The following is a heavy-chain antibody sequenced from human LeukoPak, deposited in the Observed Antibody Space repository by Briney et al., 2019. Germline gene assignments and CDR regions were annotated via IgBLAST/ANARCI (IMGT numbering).Heavy chain of an antibody. J-gene: IGHJ4*02. D-gene: IGHD3-22*01. CDR2: IYPGDSDT. Sequence: GESLKISCKGSGYSFTSYWIGWVRQMPGKGLEWMGIIYPGDSDTRYSPSFQGQVTISADKSISTAYLQWSSLKASDTAMYYCASVQGDSSGDLYYFDYWGQGTLVTVSS. CDR1: GYSFTSYW. V-gene: IGHV5-51*01. CDR3: ASVQGDSSGDLYYFDY.